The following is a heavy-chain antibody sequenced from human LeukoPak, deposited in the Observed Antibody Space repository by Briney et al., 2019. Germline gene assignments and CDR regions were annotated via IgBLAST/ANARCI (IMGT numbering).Heavy chain of an antibody. CDR1: GFTFSSYD. V-gene: IGHV3-13*01. CDR3: ASNYDILTGYSSYYYYMDV. D-gene: IGHD3-9*01. J-gene: IGHJ6*03. Sequence: PGGSLRLSCAASGFTFSSYDMHWVRQATGKGLEWVSAIGTAGDTYYPGSVKGRFTISRENAKNSLYLQMNSLRAGDTAVYYCASNYDILTGYSSYYYYMDVWGKGTTVTVSS. CDR2: IGTAGDT.